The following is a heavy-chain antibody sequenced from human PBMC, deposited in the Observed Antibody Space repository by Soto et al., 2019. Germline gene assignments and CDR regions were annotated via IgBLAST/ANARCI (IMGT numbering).Heavy chain of an antibody. CDR1: GGSISSGGYY. CDR3: ARWSSSYQFDP. V-gene: IGHV4-31*03. Sequence: SETLSLTCTVSGGSISSGGYYWSWIRQHPGKGLEWIGYIYYSGSTYYNPSLKSRVTISVDTSKNQFSLKLSSVTAADTAVYYCARWSSSYQFDPWGQGTLVTVSS. D-gene: IGHD6-6*01. CDR2: IYYSGST. J-gene: IGHJ5*02.